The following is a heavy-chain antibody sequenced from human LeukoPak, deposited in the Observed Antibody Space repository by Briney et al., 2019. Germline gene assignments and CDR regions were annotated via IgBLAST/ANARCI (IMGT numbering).Heavy chain of an antibody. J-gene: IGHJ4*02. D-gene: IGHD3-10*01. CDR2: IYYSGST. CDR3: ASLRELFVVN. V-gene: IGHV4-39*01. Sequence: PSETLSLTCTVSGGSISSYYWGWIRQPPGKGLEWIGSIYYSGSTYYNPSLKSRVTISVDTSKNQFSLKLSSVTAADTAVYYCASLRELFVVNWGQGTLVTVSS. CDR1: GGSISSYY.